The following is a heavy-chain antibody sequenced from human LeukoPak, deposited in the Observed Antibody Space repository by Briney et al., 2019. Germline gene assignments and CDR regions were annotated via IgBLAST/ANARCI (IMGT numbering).Heavy chain of an antibody. CDR3: ARYCTFRTCSGTKFDS. CDR2: IKSDGSEK. Sequence: GSPRLSWAASGMTFSSHWMSWVRQAPGKGLEWVANIKSDGSEKYYLDSVKGRFTISRDNAKNSLYLQMNSLRAEDSAVYYCARYCTFRTCSGTKFDSWGQGTLVTVSS. J-gene: IGHJ4*02. V-gene: IGHV3-7*01. CDR1: GMTFSSHW. D-gene: IGHD1-1*01.